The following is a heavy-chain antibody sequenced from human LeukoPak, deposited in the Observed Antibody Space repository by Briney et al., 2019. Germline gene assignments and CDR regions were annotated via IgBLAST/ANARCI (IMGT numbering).Heavy chain of an antibody. J-gene: IGHJ4*02. CDR1: GYTFTSYG. CDR2: ISAYNGNT. V-gene: IGHV1-18*01. Sequence: ASVKVSCKASGYTFTSYGISWVRQAPGQGLEWIGWISAYNGNTNYAQKLQGRVTMTTDTSTSTAYMELRSLRSDDTAVYYCAKYYYDSSGYYSFDYWGQGTLVTVSS. D-gene: IGHD3-22*01. CDR3: AKYYYDSSGYYSFDY.